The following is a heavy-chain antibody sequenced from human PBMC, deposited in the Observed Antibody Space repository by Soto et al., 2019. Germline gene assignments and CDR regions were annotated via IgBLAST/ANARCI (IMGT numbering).Heavy chain of an antibody. CDR1: GGTFSSYT. Sequence: QVQLVQSGAELKKPGSSVKVSCKASGGTFSSYTISWVRQAPGQGLEWMGRIIPILGIANYAQKFQGRVTITADKSTSTAYMELSSLRSEDTAVYYCARDPGAMVRGLVYGGQGTLVTVSS. J-gene: IGHJ4*02. V-gene: IGHV1-69*08. CDR2: IIPILGIA. CDR3: ARDPGAMVRGLVY. D-gene: IGHD3-10*01.